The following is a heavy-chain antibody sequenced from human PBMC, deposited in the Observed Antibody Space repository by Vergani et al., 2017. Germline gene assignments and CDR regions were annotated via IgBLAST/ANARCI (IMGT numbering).Heavy chain of an antibody. CDR3: AKTGYDSSGGYYS. CDR1: GFTFDDYA. Sequence: EVQLVESGGGLVPPGRSLRISCAASGFTFDDYAMHWVRQAPGKGLEWVSGISWNSGSIGYADSVKGRFTISRDNAKNPLYLQMNSLRAEDTALYYCAKTGYDSSGGYYSWGQGTLVTVSS. D-gene: IGHD3-22*01. J-gene: IGHJ5*02. V-gene: IGHV3-9*01. CDR2: ISWNSGSI.